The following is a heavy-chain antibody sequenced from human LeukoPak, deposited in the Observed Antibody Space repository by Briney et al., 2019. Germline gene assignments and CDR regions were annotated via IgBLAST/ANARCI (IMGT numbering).Heavy chain of an antibody. V-gene: IGHV4-59*11. J-gene: IGHJ4*02. CDR1: GGSFISPY. Sequence: PSETLSLTCTVSGGSFISPYWSWIRQPPGKGLEWIGYINYSGTTNYNPSLKSRVTLSVDTSKNQFSLRLTSVTAADTAVYYCARGPEGSGSYIFDYWGQGTLVTVSS. D-gene: IGHD3-10*01. CDR3: ARGPEGSGSYIFDY. CDR2: INYSGTT.